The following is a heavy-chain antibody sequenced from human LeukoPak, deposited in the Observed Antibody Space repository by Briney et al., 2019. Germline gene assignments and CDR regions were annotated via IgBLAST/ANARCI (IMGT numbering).Heavy chain of an antibody. CDR1: GFTFSSYG. CDR2: ISYDGSNK. Sequence: GGFLRLSCAASGFTFSSYGMHWVRQAPGKGLEWVAVISYDGSNKYYADSVKGRFTISRDNSKNTLYLQMNSLRAEDTAVYYCAKERRQWLVLGTSFDYWGQGTLVTVSS. D-gene: IGHD6-19*01. V-gene: IGHV3-30*18. J-gene: IGHJ4*02. CDR3: AKERRQWLVLGTSFDY.